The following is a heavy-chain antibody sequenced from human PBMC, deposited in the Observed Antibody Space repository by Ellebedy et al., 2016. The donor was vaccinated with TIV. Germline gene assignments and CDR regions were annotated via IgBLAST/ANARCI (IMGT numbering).Heavy chain of an antibody. CDR1: GGTFSSYA. D-gene: IGHD1-26*01. J-gene: IGHJ3*02. CDR3: AATSGSYRSMLLAGPLDDAFDI. CDR2: IIPILGIA. Sequence: AASVKVSCKASGGTFSSYAISWVRQAPGQGLEWMGRIIPILGIANYAQKFQGRVTITADKSTSTAYMELSSLRSEDTAVYYCAATSGSYRSMLLAGPLDDAFDIWGQGTMVTVSS. V-gene: IGHV1-69*04.